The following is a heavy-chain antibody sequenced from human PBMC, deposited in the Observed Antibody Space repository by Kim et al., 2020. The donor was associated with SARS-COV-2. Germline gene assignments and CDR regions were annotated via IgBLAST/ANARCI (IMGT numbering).Heavy chain of an antibody. CDR3: ARGPNYSPFDY. Sequence: YPDSVRGRFTISREHDKNSLSLQMNSLRAEDTAVYYCARGPNYSPFDYWGQGTLVTVSS. D-gene: IGHD4-4*01. J-gene: IGHJ4*02. V-gene: IGHV3-11*04.